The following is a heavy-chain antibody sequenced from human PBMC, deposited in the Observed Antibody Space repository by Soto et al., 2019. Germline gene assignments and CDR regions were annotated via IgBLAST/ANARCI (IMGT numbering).Heavy chain of an antibody. J-gene: IGHJ3*02. CDR3: TRDRVDYDFWSGYPDAFDI. CDR2: IRSKAYGGTT. V-gene: IGHV3-49*03. D-gene: IGHD3-3*01. CDR1: VFTFGDYA. Sequence: PGWSLRLSCTSSVFTFGDYAMSWFRQAPGKGLEWVGFIRSKAYGGTTEYAASVKGRFTISRGDSKSIAYLQMNSLKTEDTAVYYCTRDRVDYDFWSGYPDAFDIWGQGTMVTVSS.